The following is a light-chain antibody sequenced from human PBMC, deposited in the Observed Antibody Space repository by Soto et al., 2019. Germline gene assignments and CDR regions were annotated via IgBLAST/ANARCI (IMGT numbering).Light chain of an antibody. J-gene: IGLJ2*01. Sequence: QSALTHPASVSGSPGQSITISCTGTSSDVGGYNYVSWYQQHPGKAPKLMIYDVNNRPSGVSNRFSGSKSGNTASLTISGLQAEDEADYYCSSYTGSSTYVVFGGGTKLTVL. CDR2: DVN. CDR3: SSYTGSSTYVV. V-gene: IGLV2-14*01. CDR1: SSDVGGYNY.